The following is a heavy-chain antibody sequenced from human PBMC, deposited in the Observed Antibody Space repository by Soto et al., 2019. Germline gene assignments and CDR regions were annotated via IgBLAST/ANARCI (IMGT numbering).Heavy chain of an antibody. V-gene: IGHV1-8*01. CDR2: MNPNSGNT. Sequence: QVQLVQSGAEVKKPGASVKVSCKASGYTFTSYDINWVRQATGQGLEWMGWMNPNSGNTGYAQKFQGRVTMTRNTXISTAYMERSSLRSEDTAVYYCARGRRVRGDYPFGYWGQGTLVTVSS. D-gene: IGHD4-17*01. J-gene: IGHJ4*02. CDR3: ARGRRVRGDYPFGY. CDR1: GYTFTSYD.